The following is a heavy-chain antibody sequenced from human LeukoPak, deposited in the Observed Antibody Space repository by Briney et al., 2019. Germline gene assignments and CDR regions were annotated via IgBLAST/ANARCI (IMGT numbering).Heavy chain of an antibody. Sequence: SETLSLTCTVSGGSISSYYWSWIRQPPGKGLEWIGYIYYSGSTNYNPSLKSRVTISVDTSKNQFSLKLSSVTAADTAVYYCARRGYGSSGHFDYWGQGTLVTVSS. CDR1: GGSISSYY. D-gene: IGHD3-22*01. J-gene: IGHJ4*02. CDR2: IYYSGST. CDR3: ARRGYGSSGHFDY. V-gene: IGHV4-59*08.